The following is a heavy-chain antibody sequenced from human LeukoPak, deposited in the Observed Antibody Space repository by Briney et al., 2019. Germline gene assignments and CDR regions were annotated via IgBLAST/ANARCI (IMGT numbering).Heavy chain of an antibody. Sequence: PGGSLRLSCAASGFSFSNYNMNWVRQAPGKGLEWISYISGSSSSTFYADSVKGRFTISRDNAKNSLFLQMNSLRVEDTAVYYCVKADRTAPHWYLDLWGRGTLVTVSS. CDR1: GFSFSNYN. CDR3: VKADRTAPHWYLDL. J-gene: IGHJ2*01. V-gene: IGHV3-48*04. CDR2: ISGSSSST. D-gene: IGHD1-14*01.